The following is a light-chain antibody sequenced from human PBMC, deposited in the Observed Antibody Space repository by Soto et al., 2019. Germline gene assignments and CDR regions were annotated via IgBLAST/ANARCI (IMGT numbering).Light chain of an antibody. CDR3: QQHYIHWT. Sequence: DIEMTQSPSSLSASVGDRVTITCRASQSISSYLNWYQQKPGKAPKLLIYAASSLQSGVPSRFSGSGSGTEFTVSISSLQPDDFATYYCQQHYIHWTFGQGTKVDIK. J-gene: IGKJ1*01. CDR2: AAS. V-gene: IGKV1-39*01. CDR1: QSISSY.